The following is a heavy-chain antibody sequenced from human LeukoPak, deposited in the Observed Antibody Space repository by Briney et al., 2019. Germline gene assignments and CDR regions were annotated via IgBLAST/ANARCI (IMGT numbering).Heavy chain of an antibody. V-gene: IGHV5-51*01. CDR3: ATTWGY. D-gene: IGHD3-16*01. Sequence: GESLKISCKGSGYTISRYWIGWMRLMPGKGLEWMGNIYPSESTARYSPSFQGQVTISADESSSTAYLQWSSLKASDTAMYYCATTWGYWGQGTLVTVSS. CDR2: IYPSESTA. CDR1: GYTISRYW. J-gene: IGHJ4*02.